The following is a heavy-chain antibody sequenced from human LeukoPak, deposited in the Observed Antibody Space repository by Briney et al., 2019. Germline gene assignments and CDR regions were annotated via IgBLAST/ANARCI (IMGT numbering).Heavy chain of an antibody. V-gene: IGHV1-24*01. CDR1: GYTLTELS. J-gene: IGHJ4*02. CDR2: FDPEDGET. D-gene: IGHD3-9*01. CDR3: ATVNYDILTGSGTFDY. Sequence: ASVKVSCKVSGYTLTELSMHWVRQAPGKGLEWMGGFDPEDGETIYAQKFQGRVTMTGDTSTDTAYMELSSLRSEDTAVYYCATVNYDILTGSGTFDYWGQGTLVTVSS.